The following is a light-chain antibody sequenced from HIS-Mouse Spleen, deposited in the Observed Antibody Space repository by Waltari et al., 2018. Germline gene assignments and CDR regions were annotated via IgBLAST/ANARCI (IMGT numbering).Light chain of an antibody. Sequence: VSPGQTARITCSGDALPNKYADGYQQKSGQAPVLVIYEDSKRPSGIPERFSGSSSGTMATLTISGAQVEDEADYYCYSTDSSGNHRVFGGGTKLTVL. CDR1: ALPNKY. J-gene: IGLJ2*01. CDR3: YSTDSSGNHRV. V-gene: IGLV3-10*01. CDR2: EDS.